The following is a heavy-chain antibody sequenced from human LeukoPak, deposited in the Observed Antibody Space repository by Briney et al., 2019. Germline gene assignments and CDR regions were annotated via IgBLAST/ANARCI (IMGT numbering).Heavy chain of an antibody. J-gene: IGHJ4*02. CDR2: IIPILGIA. V-gene: IGHV1-69*04. CDR3: AREGEGDYYDSSGDY. D-gene: IGHD3-22*01. Sequence: GASVKVSCKASGGTLSSYAISWVRQAPGQGLECMGRIIPILGIANYAQKFQGRVTITADKSTSTAYMELSSLRSEDTAVYYCAREGEGDYYDSSGDYWGQGTLVTVSS. CDR1: GGTLSSYA.